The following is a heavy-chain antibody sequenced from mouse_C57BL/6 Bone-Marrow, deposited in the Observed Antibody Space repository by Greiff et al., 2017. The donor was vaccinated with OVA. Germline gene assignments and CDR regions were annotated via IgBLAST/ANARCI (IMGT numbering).Heavy chain of an antibody. Sequence: QVQLQQSGPELVKPGASVKISCKASGYAFSSSWMNWVKQRPGKGLEWIGRIYPGDGDTNSNGKLTGKATLTADKSSSTAYMQLSSLTSEDSAVYFCAMDGYYLDYWGQGTTLTVSS. CDR3: AMDGYYLDY. J-gene: IGHJ2*01. V-gene: IGHV1-82*01. D-gene: IGHD2-3*01. CDR1: GYAFSSSW. CDR2: IYPGDGDT.